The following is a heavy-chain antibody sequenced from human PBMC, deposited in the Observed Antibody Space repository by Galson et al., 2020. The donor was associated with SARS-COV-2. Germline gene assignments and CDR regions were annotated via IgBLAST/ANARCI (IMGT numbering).Heavy chain of an antibody. V-gene: IGHV4-39*01. J-gene: IGHJ4*02. CDR1: GGSISSRGYY. Sequence: SETLSLTCTVSGGSISSRGYYWDWIRQPPGKGLEWIASIYYSGTTYFNPSLKSRVTISIDTSKNQLSLKMNSVTAADTAVYYCARRSYSSGCSLFDYWGQGIVVTVSS. CDR3: ARRSYSSGCSLFDY. D-gene: IGHD6-25*01. CDR2: IYYSGTT.